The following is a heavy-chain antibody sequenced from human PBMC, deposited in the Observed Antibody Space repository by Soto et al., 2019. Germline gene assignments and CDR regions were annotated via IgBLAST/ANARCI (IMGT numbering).Heavy chain of an antibody. V-gene: IGHV3-9*01. CDR3: AKDMRPGSALFDL. CDR2: ISWNSGSI. J-gene: IGHJ2*01. Sequence: DVQLVESGGGLVQPGRSLRLSCAASGFTFDDYAMHWVRQAPGKGLEWVSGISWNSGSIGYADSVKGRFTISRNNAKNSLYLQMNSLRAEDTAVYYCAKDMRPGSALFDLWGRGTLVTVSS. CDR1: GFTFDDYA. D-gene: IGHD6-25*01.